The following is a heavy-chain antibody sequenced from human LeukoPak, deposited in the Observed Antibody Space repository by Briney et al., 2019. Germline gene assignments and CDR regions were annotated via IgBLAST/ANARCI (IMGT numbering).Heavy chain of an antibody. V-gene: IGHV3-53*01. CDR2: IYSGGST. Sequence: GGSLRLSCAASGFTVSTNYMNWVRQAPGKGLEWVSVIYSGGSTYYADSVKGRFTISRDSSKNTLYPQMNSLRAEDTAVYYCARDTVTTFRFRDYYYYGMDVWGQGTTVTVSS. D-gene: IGHD4-17*01. CDR3: ARDTVTTFRFRDYYYYGMDV. J-gene: IGHJ6*02. CDR1: GFTVSTNY.